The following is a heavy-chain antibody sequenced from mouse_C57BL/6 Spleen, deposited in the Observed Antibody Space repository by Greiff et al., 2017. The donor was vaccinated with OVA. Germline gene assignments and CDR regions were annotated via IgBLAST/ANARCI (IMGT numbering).Heavy chain of an antibody. D-gene: IGHD2-4*01. Sequence: QVQLQQPGAELVKPGASVKLSCKASGYTFTSYWMHWVKQRPGRGLEWIGRIVPNSGGTKYNEKFKSKATLTADKPSTTAYMQLSSLTSEDSAVYYCAIYDYGYAMDYWGQGTSVTVSS. J-gene: IGHJ4*01. CDR1: GYTFTSYW. CDR2: IVPNSGGT. V-gene: IGHV1-72*01. CDR3: AIYDYGYAMDY.